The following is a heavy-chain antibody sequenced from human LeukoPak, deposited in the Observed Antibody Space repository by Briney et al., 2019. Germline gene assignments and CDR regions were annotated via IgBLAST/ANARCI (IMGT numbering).Heavy chain of an antibody. Sequence: ASVKVSCKVSGYTLTELSMHWVRQAPGKGLEWMGGFDPEDGETIYAQKFQGRVTMTEDTSTDTAYMELSSLRSEDTAVYYCATFPVLVMGYDSSVTHWGQGTLVTVSS. D-gene: IGHD3-22*01. J-gene: IGHJ1*01. CDR1: GYTLTELS. CDR2: FDPEDGET. CDR3: ATFPVLVMGYDSSVTH. V-gene: IGHV1-24*01.